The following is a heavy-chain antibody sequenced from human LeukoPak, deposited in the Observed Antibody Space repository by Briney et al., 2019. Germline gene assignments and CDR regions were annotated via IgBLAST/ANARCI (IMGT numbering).Heavy chain of an antibody. J-gene: IGHJ4*02. CDR1: GFTVSSNY. CDR3: ARDPDYGSGFSAVVDRHY. CDR2: IYSGGST. V-gene: IGHV3-66*01. D-gene: IGHD3-10*01. Sequence: PGGSLRLSCAASGFTVSSNYMSWVRQAPGKGLEWVSVIYSGGSTYYADSVKGRFTISRDNSKNTLYLQMNSLRAEDTAVYYCARDPDYGSGFSAVVDRHYWGQGTLVTVSS.